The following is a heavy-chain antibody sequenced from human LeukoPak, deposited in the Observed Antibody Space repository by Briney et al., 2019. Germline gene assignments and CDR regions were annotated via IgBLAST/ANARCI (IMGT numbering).Heavy chain of an antibody. D-gene: IGHD3-10*01. CDR1: GFTFSSYG. Sequence: GGSLRLSCAASGFTFSSYGMHWVRQAPGKGLEWVAVISYDGSNKYYADSVKGRFTISRDNAKNSLYLQMNSLRAEDTAVYYCARAGITMVRELSGFDYWGQGTLVTVSS. CDR2: ISYDGSNK. J-gene: IGHJ4*02. V-gene: IGHV3-30*03. CDR3: ARAGITMVRELSGFDY.